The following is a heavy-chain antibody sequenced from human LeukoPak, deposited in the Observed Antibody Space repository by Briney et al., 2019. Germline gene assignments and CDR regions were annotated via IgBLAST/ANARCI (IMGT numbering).Heavy chain of an antibody. CDR1: GRSISSYY. V-gene: IGHV4-59*01. Sequence: SETLSLTCTVTGRSISSYYWSLIRQPPGKGLEWIGYIYYSGSTNYNPSLKSRVTISVDTSKNQFSLKLSSVTAADTAVYYCARVQWLANWFDPWGQGTLVTVSS. J-gene: IGHJ5*02. CDR3: ARVQWLANWFDP. CDR2: IYYSGST. D-gene: IGHD6-19*01.